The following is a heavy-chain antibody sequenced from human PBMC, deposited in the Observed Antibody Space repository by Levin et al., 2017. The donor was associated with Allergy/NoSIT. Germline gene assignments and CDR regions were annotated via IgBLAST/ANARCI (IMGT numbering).Heavy chain of an antibody. CDR3: ARDPRSEAGYYYYYGMDV. V-gene: IGHV1-69*13. J-gene: IGHJ6*02. CDR1: GGTFSSYA. Sequence: ASVKVSCKASGGTFSSYAISWVRQAPGQGLEWMGGIIPIFGTANYAQKFQGRVTITADESTSTAYMELSSLRSEDTAVYYCARDPRSEAGYYYYYGMDVWGQGTTVTVSS. CDR2: IIPIFGTA. D-gene: IGHD2-15*01.